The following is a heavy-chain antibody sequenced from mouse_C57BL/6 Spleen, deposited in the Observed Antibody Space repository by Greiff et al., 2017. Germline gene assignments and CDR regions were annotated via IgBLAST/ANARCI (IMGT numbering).Heavy chain of an antibody. CDR2: ISSGSSTI. D-gene: IGHD2-4*01. V-gene: IGHV5-17*01. CDR1: GFTFSDYG. Sequence: EVKLMESGGGLVKPGGSLKLSCAASGFTFSDYGMHWVRQAPEKGLEWVAYISSGSSTIYYADTVKGRFTISRDNAKNTLFLQMTSLRSEDTAMYYCARALYDYDNYAMDYWGQGTSVTVSS. CDR3: ARALYDYDNYAMDY. J-gene: IGHJ4*01.